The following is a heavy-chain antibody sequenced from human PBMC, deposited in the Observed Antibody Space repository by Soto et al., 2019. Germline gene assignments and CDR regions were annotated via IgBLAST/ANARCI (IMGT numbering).Heavy chain of an antibody. CDR2: IYWDDDK. CDR1: GFSLSTSEEG. D-gene: IGHD3-16*01. V-gene: IGHV2-5*02. Sequence: QITLKESGPTLVKPTQTLTLTCTFSGFSLSTSEEGVGWIHQPPGKALEWLALIYWDDDKRYSPSLKSRLTITKDTSKTQVVLTMTNMDPVDTATYYCVHRSGMGGNIWLTGDWGQGTLVTVSS. J-gene: IGHJ4*02. CDR3: VHRSGMGGNIWLTGD.